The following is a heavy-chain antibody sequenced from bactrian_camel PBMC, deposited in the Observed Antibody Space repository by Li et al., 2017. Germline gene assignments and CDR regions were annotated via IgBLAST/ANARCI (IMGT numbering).Heavy chain of an antibody. D-gene: IGHD1*01. V-gene: IGHV3-3*01. CDR2: ISTTGRNP. CDR1: RYTSSSNS. Sequence: QVQLVESGGGSVQAGGSLRLSCAASRYTSSSNSMGWFRQAAGKEREGVAAISTTGRNPTYVDSVKGRFTLSQDDAKRTLYLQMNNLKPEDTAMYYCAADWAFACTPNTDADLNLGYWGQGTQVTVS. J-gene: IGHJ6*01. CDR3: AADWAFACTPNTDADLNLGY.